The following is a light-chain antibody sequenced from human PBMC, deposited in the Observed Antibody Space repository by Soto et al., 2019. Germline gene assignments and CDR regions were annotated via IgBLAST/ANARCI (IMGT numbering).Light chain of an antibody. CDR3: QQYFTTPVT. CDR1: QSVLYISNNNNY. J-gene: IGKJ4*01. V-gene: IGKV4-1*01. CDR2: SAS. Sequence: IVMTQSPDSLAVSLGERATINCKSSQSVLYISNNNNYLAWYQQKPRQPPKLLIYSASTRESGVPDRFSGSGSGTDFTLTISSLQAEDVAVYYCQQYFTTPVTFGGGTKVEIK.